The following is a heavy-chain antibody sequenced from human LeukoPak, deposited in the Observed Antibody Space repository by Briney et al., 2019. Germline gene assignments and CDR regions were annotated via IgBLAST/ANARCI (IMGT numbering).Heavy chain of an antibody. V-gene: IGHV4-59*12. J-gene: IGHJ4*02. D-gene: IGHD3-16*01. CDR3: ARESADYVRGSFSDC. CDR2: INDNGHS. CDR1: GGSMKNYY. Sequence: SETLSLTCTVSGGSMKNYYWSWIRQTPGKGLEWIAYINDNGHSGYNPSLESRVTISVDTSKNHFSLRLRSVTAADSAVYYCARESADYVRGSFSDCWDQGILVTVSS.